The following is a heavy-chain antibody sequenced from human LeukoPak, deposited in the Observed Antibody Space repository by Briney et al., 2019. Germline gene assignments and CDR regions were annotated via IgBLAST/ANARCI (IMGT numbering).Heavy chain of an antibody. CDR1: GGSFSTNY. CDR2: VFDSGST. CDR3: ARLYQQSKWKYYYYMDV. Sequence: SETLSLTCAVYGGSFSTNYWSWIRQPPGRGLGWIGYVFDSGSTNYNPSLKSRVTISVDTPTKQFSLRLSSVTAADAAMYYCARLYQQSKWKYYYYMDVWGKGTAVTVSS. J-gene: IGHJ6*03. V-gene: IGHV4-59*01. D-gene: IGHD1-1*01.